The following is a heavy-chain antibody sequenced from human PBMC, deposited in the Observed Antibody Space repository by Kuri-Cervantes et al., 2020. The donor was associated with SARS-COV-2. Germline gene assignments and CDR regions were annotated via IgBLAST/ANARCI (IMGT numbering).Heavy chain of an antibody. J-gene: IGHJ5*02. CDR1: GFSLSTYGMR. D-gene: IGHD6-6*01. CDR3: ARTIAARQHWFDP. Sequence: SGPTLAKPTQTLTLTCSFSGFSLSTYGMRVHWIRQPPGKALEWLAHIDWEDDKFYNSSLKTRLTISKDTSKNQVVLIMTNMDPVDTATYYCARTIAARQHWFDPWGPGTLVTVSS. CDR2: IDWEDDK. V-gene: IGHV2-70*04.